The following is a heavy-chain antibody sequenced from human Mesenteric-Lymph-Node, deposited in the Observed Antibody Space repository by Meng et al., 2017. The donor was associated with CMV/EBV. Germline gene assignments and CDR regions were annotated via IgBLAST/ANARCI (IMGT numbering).Heavy chain of an antibody. V-gene: IGHV3-48*01. CDR1: GFPFSSYS. CDR2: ISSSSGSTI. J-gene: IGHJ4*02. D-gene: IGHD2-2*01. Sequence: GESLKISCAASGFPFSSYSMNWVRQAPGKGLEWVSYISSSSGSTIYYADSVKGRFTISRDNSKNTVYLQMKSLRAEDTAVYYCAKDAGSSTSCHVWGQGTLVTVSS. CDR3: AKDAGSSTSCHV.